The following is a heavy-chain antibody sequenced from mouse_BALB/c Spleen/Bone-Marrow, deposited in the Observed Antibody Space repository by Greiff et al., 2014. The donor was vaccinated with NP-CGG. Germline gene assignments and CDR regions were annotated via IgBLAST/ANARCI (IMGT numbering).Heavy chain of an antibody. CDR3: APLMGAMDY. CDR1: GFTFSSYT. J-gene: IGHJ4*01. Sequence: EVQGVESGGGLVQPGGSLKLSCAASGFTFSSYTMSWVRQTPEKRLEWVAYISNAGGNTYYSDTVKGRFTISRDNANNTLYLQMSSLKSEDTAVYYCAPLMGAMDYWGQGASVTVSS. CDR2: ISNAGGNT. V-gene: IGHV5-12-2*01.